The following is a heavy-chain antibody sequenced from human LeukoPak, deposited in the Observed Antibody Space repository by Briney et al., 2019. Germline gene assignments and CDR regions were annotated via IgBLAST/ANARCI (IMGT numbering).Heavy chain of an antibody. CDR1: GYTFTSYY. J-gene: IGHJ4*02. CDR3: ARGFRITMVRGVPFDY. Sequence: ASVKVSCKASGYTFTSYYMHWVRQAPGQGLEWMGIINLSGGSTSYAQKFRGRVTMTRDTSTSTVYMELSSLRSEDTAVYYCARGFRITMVRGVPFDYWGQGTLVTVSS. CDR2: INLSGGST. V-gene: IGHV1-46*01. D-gene: IGHD3-10*01.